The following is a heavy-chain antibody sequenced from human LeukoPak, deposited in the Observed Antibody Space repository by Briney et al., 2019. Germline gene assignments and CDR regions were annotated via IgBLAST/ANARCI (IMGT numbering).Heavy chain of an antibody. CDR1: GYTFTGYY. CDR2: INPNSGGT. J-gene: IGHJ3*02. Sequence: GASVKVSCKSSGYTFTGYYMHWVRQAPGQGLEWMGWINPNSGGTNYAQKFQGWVTMTRDTSISTAYMELSRLRSDDTAVYYCARSQRYYDSSGDAFDIWGRGTMVTASS. V-gene: IGHV1-2*04. CDR3: ARSQRYYDSSGDAFDI. D-gene: IGHD3-22*01.